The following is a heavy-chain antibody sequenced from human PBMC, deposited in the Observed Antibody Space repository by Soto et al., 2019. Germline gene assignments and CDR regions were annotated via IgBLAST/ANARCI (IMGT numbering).Heavy chain of an antibody. Sequence: QVQLVQSGAEVKKPGSSVKVSCKASGGTFSSYAISWVRQAPGQGLEWMGGIIPIFGTANYAQKFQGRVTITADESTSTAYMELSSLRSEDTAVYYCASETNCTNGVCYYYYYYGMDVWGQGTTVTVSS. CDR3: ASETNCTNGVCYYYYYYGMDV. CDR1: GGTFSSYA. D-gene: IGHD2-8*01. CDR2: IIPIFGTA. J-gene: IGHJ6*02. V-gene: IGHV1-69*01.